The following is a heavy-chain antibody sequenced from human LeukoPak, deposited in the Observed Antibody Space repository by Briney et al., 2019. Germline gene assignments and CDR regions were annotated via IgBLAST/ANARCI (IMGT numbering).Heavy chain of an antibody. CDR1: GFTFSNFA. CDR2: ISGDAGNT. D-gene: IGHD1-26*01. Sequence: PGGSLRLSCAASGFTFSNFAMGWVRQAPGKGLEWVSAISGDAGNTYYADSVKGRFTISRDNAKKTLYLQMNSLRADDTAVYYYAKTVGALGNAFDIWGQGTMVTVSS. CDR3: AKTVGALGNAFDI. J-gene: IGHJ3*02. V-gene: IGHV3-23*01.